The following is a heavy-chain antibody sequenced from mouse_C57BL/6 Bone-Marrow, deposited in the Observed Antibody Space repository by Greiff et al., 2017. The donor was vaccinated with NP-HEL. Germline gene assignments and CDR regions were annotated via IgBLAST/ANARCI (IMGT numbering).Heavy chain of an antibody. V-gene: IGHV1-18*01. D-gene: IGHD1-1*01. J-gene: IGHJ2*01. CDR1: GYTFTDYN. Sequence: EVQLQQSGPELVKPGASVKIPCKASGYTFTDYNMDWVKQSHGKSLEWIGDINPNNGGTIYNQKFKGKATLTVDKSSSTAYMELRSLTSEDTAVYYCARTGEITTVVVPFRLRGQGTTLTVSS. CDR3: ARTGEITTVVVPFRL. CDR2: INPNNGGT.